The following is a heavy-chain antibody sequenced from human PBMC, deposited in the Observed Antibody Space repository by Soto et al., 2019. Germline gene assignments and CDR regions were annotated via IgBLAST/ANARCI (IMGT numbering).Heavy chain of an antibody. CDR1: GGSISSGGYY. CDR3: ASGPGSGWYDY. CDR2: IYYSGST. D-gene: IGHD6-13*01. V-gene: IGHV4-31*03. Sequence: QVQLQESGPGLVKPSQTLSLTCTVSGGSISSGGYYWSWIRQHPGKGLEWIGYIYYSGSTYYNPSLQRRIPISLDTSKNQSSRKLSSVTAADTAVYYCASGPGSGWYDYWGQGTLVTVSS. J-gene: IGHJ4*02.